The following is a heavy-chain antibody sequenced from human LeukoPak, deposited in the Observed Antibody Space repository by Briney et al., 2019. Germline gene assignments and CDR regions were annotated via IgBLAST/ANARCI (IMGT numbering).Heavy chain of an antibody. CDR3: AKGPGSSYSDYMGY. CDR1: GFTFDDYA. CDR2: ISWNSGSI. D-gene: IGHD4-11*01. Sequence: GGSLRLSCAASGFTFDDYAMHWVRQAPGKGLEWVSGISWNSGSIGYADSVKGRFTISRDNAKNSLYLQMNSLRAEDTALYYCAKGPGSSYSDYMGYWGQGTLVTVSS. J-gene: IGHJ4*02. V-gene: IGHV3-9*01.